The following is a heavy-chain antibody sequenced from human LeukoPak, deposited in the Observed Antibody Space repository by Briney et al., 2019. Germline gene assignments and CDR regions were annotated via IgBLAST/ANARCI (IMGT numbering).Heavy chain of an antibody. V-gene: IGHV4-39*01. D-gene: IGHD6-19*01. CDR1: GGSISSGDYY. CDR3: ARGAWVNSRGWYGYYFDY. CDR2: IFYSGST. J-gene: IGHJ4*02. Sequence: SQTLSLTCTVSGGSISSGDYYWSWIRQPPGKGLEWIGSIFYSGSTYHNPSLQSRVTISVDTSKNQFSLKLSSVTAADTAVYYCARGAWVNSRGWYGYYFDYWGQGTLVTVSS.